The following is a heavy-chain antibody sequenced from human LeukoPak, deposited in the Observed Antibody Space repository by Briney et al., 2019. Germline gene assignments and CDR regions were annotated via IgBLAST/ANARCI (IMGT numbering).Heavy chain of an antibody. CDR1: GFTFSSYS. V-gene: IGHV3-66*01. J-gene: IGHJ4*02. CDR2: IYSGGST. CDR3: AKARITIFGVVN. Sequence: PGGSLRLSCAASGFTFSSYSMNWVRQAPGKGLEWVSVIYSGGSTYYADSVKGRFTISRDNSKNTLYLQMNSLRAEDTAVYYCAKARITIFGVVNWGQGTLVTVSS. D-gene: IGHD3-3*01.